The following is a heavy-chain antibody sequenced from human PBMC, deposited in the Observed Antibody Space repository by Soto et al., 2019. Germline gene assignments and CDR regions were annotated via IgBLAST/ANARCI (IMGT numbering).Heavy chain of an antibody. CDR1: GYTFSGFY. CDR2: INPNSGGT. D-gene: IGHD6-19*01. J-gene: IGHJ4*02. V-gene: IGHV1-2*02. CDR3: ASAAVTGTAGLDF. Sequence: SAKFSCKASGYTFSGFYMHWVRPAPGQGLEWMGWINPNSGGTKSAEKFQGRVTMTRDTSISTAYMELSRLASDDTAVYYCASAAVTGTAGLDFWGQGTQVTVSS.